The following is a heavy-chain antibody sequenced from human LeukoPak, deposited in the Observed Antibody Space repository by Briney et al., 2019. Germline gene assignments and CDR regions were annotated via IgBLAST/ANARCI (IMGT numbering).Heavy chain of an antibody. Sequence: GGSLRLSCAASGFSVSSNHMNWVRQAPGKGLEWVSIIYSAGTTYHYADSVKGRFTISRDTSKNTVYLQMSSLRDEDTAIYYCARDSTYYYFDYWGQGTLVTVSS. CDR2: IYSAGTT. CDR1: GFSVSSNH. V-gene: IGHV3-53*01. D-gene: IGHD1-26*01. J-gene: IGHJ4*02. CDR3: ARDSTYYYFDY.